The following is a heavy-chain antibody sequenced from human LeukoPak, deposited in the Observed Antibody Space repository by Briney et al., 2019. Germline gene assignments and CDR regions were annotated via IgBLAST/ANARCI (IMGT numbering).Heavy chain of an antibody. CDR2: FDPEDGET. Sequence: ASVNVSCKVSGYTLTELSMHWVRQAPGKGLEWMGGFDPEDGETIYAQKFQGRVTMTEDTSTDTAYMELSSLRSEDTAVYYCATFRCSSTSCYIGFDYWGQGTLLTVSS. V-gene: IGHV1-24*01. D-gene: IGHD2-2*02. CDR1: GYTLTELS. CDR3: ATFRCSSTSCYIGFDY. J-gene: IGHJ4*02.